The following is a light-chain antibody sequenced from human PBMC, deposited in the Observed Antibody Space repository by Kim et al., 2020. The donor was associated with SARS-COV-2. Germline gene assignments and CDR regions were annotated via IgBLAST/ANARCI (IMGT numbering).Light chain of an antibody. Sequence: DIQMTQSPSAMSASVGDTVTITCRASQGISSHLAWFQQKPGKVPERLIYAASSLQSGVPSRFSGSGSGTEFTLTISSLQPEDFATYYCLQHRSYPWTFGQGTKVDIK. CDR1: QGISSH. J-gene: IGKJ1*01. CDR2: AAS. V-gene: IGKV1-17*03. CDR3: LQHRSYPWT.